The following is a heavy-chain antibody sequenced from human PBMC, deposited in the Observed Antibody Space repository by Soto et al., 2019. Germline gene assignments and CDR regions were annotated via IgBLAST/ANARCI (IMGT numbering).Heavy chain of an antibody. CDR2: IIPIFGTA. CDR1: GGTFSSYA. CDR3: AGTYSGYDYVSGYYYDGMDV. Sequence: QVQLVQSGAEVKKPGSSVKVSCKASGGTFSSYAISWVRQAPGQGLEWMGGIIPIFGTANYAQKFQGRVTITADESTSTAYMELSSLRSEDTAVYYCAGTYSGYDYVSGYYYDGMDVWGQGTTVTVSS. V-gene: IGHV1-69*12. D-gene: IGHD5-12*01. J-gene: IGHJ6*02.